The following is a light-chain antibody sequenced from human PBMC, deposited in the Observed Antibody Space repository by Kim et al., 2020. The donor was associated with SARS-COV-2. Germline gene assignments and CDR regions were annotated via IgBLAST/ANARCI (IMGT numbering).Light chain of an antibody. J-gene: IGLJ7*01. CDR1: KLGDKY. CDR3: QAWDSSTGV. CDR2: QDS. V-gene: IGLV3-1*01. Sequence: VSPGKTASITCAGDKLGDKYACWYQQKPGQSPVLVIYQDSKRPSGIPERFSGSNSGNTATLTISGTQAMDEADYYCQAWDSSTGVFGGGTQLTVL.